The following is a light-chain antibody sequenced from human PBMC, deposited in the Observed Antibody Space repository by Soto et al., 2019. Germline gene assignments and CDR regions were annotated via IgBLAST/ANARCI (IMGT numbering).Light chain of an antibody. CDR1: SSDVGGYNY. CDR3: SSYTRSSTVV. J-gene: IGLJ2*01. V-gene: IGLV2-14*03. Sequence: QSALTQPASVSGSPGQSITISCTGTSSDVGGYNYVSWYQHHPGKAPKLMIYDVSNRPSGVSNRFSGSKSGNTASLTISGLQAEDDADYYCSSYTRSSTVVFGGGTKLTVL. CDR2: DVS.